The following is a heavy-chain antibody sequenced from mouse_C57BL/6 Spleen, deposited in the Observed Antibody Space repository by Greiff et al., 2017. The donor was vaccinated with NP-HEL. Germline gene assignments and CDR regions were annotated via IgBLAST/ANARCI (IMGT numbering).Heavy chain of an antibody. V-gene: IGHV1-26*01. CDR2: INPNNGGT. J-gene: IGHJ2*01. CDR1: GYTFTDYY. Sequence: EVQLQQSGPELVKPGASVKISCKASGYTFTDYYMNWVKQSHGKSLEWIGDINPNNGGTSYNQKFKGKATLTVDKSSSTAYMELRSLTSEDSAVYYCARSSYYYGSRGNFDYWGQGTTLTVSS. D-gene: IGHD1-1*01. CDR3: ARSSYYYGSRGNFDY.